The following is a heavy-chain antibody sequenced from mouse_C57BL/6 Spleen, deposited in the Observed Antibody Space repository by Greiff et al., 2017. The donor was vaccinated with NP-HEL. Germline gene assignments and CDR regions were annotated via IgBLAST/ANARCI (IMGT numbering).Heavy chain of an antibody. CDR1: GYSFTGYY. J-gene: IGHJ3*01. D-gene: IGHD2-1*01. V-gene: IGHV1-42*01. Sequence: DVQLVESGPELVKPGASVKISCKASGYSFTGYYMNWVKQSPEKSLEWIGEINPSTGGTTYNQKFKAKATLTVDKSSSTAYMQLKSLTSEDSAVYYCARGGVYSGFAYWGQGTLVTVSA. CDR3: ARGGVYSGFAY. CDR2: INPSTGGT.